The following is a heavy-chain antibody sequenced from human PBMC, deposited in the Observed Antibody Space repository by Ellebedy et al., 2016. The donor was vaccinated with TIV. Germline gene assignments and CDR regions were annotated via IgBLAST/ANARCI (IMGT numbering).Heavy chain of an antibody. D-gene: IGHD3-10*01. CDR2: ISSTGTRT. CDR3: AKGRGGGSDASAPRYYFDS. J-gene: IGHJ4*02. V-gene: IGHV3-23*01. Sequence: GESLKISCAASGFTFSSYAMSWVRQAPGKGLEWVSTISSTGTRTYYTNSVEGRFIISRDISTRALYLQLNSLRAEDTAVYYCAKGRGGGSDASAPRYYFDSWGLGTLVTVSS. CDR1: GFTFSSYA.